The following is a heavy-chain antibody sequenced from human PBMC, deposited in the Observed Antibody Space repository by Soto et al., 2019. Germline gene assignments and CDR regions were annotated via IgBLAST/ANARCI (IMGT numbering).Heavy chain of an antibody. Sequence: SETLSLTCSVSGGSISSGGYYWSWIRQHPGKGLEWIVNFFYNETTHYNPSLKSRVTISVDTSKSQFSLRLTSVTAADTAVYYCARDKITGLFDYWGQGTLVTSPQ. J-gene: IGHJ4*02. CDR1: GGSISSGGYY. CDR2: FFYNETT. D-gene: IGHD2-8*02. V-gene: IGHV4-39*02. CDR3: ARDKITGLFDY.